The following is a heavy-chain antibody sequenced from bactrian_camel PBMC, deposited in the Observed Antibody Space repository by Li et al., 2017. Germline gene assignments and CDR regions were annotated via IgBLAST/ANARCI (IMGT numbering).Heavy chain of an antibody. Sequence: QVQLVESGGGSVQTGGSLRLSCVVSGHSRGSNCVGWYRLPPGRAPAEREGIAAIRRSGGETWYAGSVKGRFTISQDSARNTVYLQMNSLKPEDAAMYYCAAGGWCGGSWWLGMPPRYWGQGTQVTVS. CDR3: AAGGWCGGSWWLGMPPRY. CDR1: GHSRGSNC. J-gene: IGHJ4*01. CDR2: IRRSGGET. D-gene: IGHD7*01. V-gene: IGHV3-3*01.